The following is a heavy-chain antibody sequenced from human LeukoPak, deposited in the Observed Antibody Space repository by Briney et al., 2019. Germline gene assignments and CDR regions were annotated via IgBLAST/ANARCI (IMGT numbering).Heavy chain of an antibody. CDR1: GFTFSNYV. J-gene: IGHJ3*02. CDR3: ARRRPLYYDSSGYPLGAFDI. V-gene: IGHV3-23*01. CDR2: IIDGGDTL. D-gene: IGHD3-22*01. Sequence: GGSLRLSCAASGFTFSNYVMNWVRQAPGQGLEWVSTIIDGGDTLHYADSVRGRFTISRDNSKNTLELQMASVRAEDTAVYYCARRRPLYYDSSGYPLGAFDIWGQGTMVTVSS.